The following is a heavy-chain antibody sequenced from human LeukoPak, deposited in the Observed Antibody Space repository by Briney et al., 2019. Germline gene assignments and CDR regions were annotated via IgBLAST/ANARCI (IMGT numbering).Heavy chain of an antibody. Sequence: GGSLRLSCAASGFTFSSYSMNWVRQAPGKGLEWVSYISSSSSTIYYADSVKGRFTISRDNAKNSLYLQMDSLRAEDTAVYYCARVFYDGVNWFDPWGQGTLVTVSS. V-gene: IGHV3-48*01. CDR1: GFTFSSYS. CDR3: ARVFYDGVNWFDP. J-gene: IGHJ5*02. D-gene: IGHD5/OR15-5a*01. CDR2: ISSSSSTI.